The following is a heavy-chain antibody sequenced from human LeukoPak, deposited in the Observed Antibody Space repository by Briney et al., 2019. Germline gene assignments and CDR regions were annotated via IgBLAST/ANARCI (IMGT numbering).Heavy chain of an antibody. Sequence: QPGGSLRLSCVASEFNFFSYGMQWVRQAPGKGLVWVSRIFADGSTTGYADSVKGRFTISRDNAKNTLYLQMNSLRAEDTAVYYCARELPREVTLDYWGQGTLVTVSP. CDR3: ARELPREVTLDY. V-gene: IGHV3-74*01. J-gene: IGHJ4*01. CDR2: IFADGSTT. D-gene: IGHD2-21*02. CDR1: EFNFFSYG.